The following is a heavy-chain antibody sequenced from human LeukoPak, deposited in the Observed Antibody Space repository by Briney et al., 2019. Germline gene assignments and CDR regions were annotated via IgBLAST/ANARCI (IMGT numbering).Heavy chain of an antibody. Sequence: SETLSHTCTVSGGSISSYYWSWIRQPAGKGLEWIGRIYTSGSTNYYPSLKSRVTMSVDTSKNQFSLKLSSVTAADTAVYYCARDKIPYYYDSSGYSDAFDIWGQGTMVTVSS. D-gene: IGHD3-22*01. CDR2: IYTSGST. J-gene: IGHJ3*02. CDR3: ARDKIPYYYDSSGYSDAFDI. V-gene: IGHV4-4*07. CDR1: GGSISSYY.